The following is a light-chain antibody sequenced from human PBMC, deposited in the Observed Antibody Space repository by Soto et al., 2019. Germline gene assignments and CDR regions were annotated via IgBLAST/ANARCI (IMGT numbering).Light chain of an antibody. CDR3: QQLNSYPRT. CDR1: QSISSW. J-gene: IGKJ4*01. V-gene: IGKV1-27*01. Sequence: DIQMTQSPSTLSASVGDRVTITFRASQSISSWLAWYQQKPGKVPKLLIYAASTLQSGVPSRFSGSGSGTDFTLTISSLQPEDFATYYCQQLNSYPRTFGGGTKVDIK. CDR2: AAS.